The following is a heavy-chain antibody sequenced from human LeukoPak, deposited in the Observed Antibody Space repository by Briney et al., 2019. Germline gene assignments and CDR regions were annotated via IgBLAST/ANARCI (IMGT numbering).Heavy chain of an antibody. CDR3: AKHAGAHYYYSMGV. V-gene: IGHV3-23*01. CDR2: MSSGTGST. J-gene: IGHJ6*02. CDR1: GFTFSNYA. Sequence: GGSLRLSCAASGFTFSNYAMTWVRQAPGKGLEWVSGMSSGTGSTYYADSVKGRFTISRDNSKNTLYLQMNSLRAEDTAVYYCAKHAGAHYYYSMGVWGQGATVTVSS. D-gene: IGHD3-10*01.